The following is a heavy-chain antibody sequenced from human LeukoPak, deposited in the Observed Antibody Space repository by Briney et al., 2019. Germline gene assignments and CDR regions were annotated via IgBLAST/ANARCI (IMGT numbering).Heavy chain of an antibody. Sequence: GGSLRLSRAASGFTFSSYSMNWVRQAPGKGLEWVSSISSSSSYIYYADSVKGRFTISRDNAKNSLYLQMNSLRAEDTAVYYCARDHSRGGSSGFYWGQGTLVTVSS. J-gene: IGHJ4*02. CDR1: GFTFSSYS. V-gene: IGHV3-21*01. CDR3: ARDHSRGGSSGFY. D-gene: IGHD6-19*01. CDR2: ISSSSSYI.